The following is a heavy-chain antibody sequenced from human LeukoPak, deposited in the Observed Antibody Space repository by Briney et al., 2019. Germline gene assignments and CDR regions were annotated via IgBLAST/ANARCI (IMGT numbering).Heavy chain of an antibody. CDR1: GGSISRSTTYY. Sequence: PSETLSLTCTVSGGSISRSTTYYWAWVRQPPGKGLEWIASIHYSGSTYYNPSLKSRVTIAVDTRNNQFSLRLSSVTPADTAVFYCYSMGYWGQGTLVTVSS. D-gene: IGHD2-15*01. V-gene: IGHV4-39*01. CDR3: YSMGY. CDR2: IHYSGST. J-gene: IGHJ4*02.